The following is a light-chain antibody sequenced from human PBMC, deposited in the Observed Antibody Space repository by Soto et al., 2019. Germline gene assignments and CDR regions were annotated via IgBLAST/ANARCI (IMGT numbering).Light chain of an antibody. J-gene: IGKJ5*01. CDR2: GSS. V-gene: IGKV3-15*01. Sequence: EIVLTQSPGTLSLSRGEGATLSCRASQSVSSNLAWYQQKPGQAPRLLIYGSSTRATGIPARFSGSGSGAEFTLTISSLQSEDFAVYYCQQYYNWPITFGQGTRLEIK. CDR3: QQYYNWPIT. CDR1: QSVSSN.